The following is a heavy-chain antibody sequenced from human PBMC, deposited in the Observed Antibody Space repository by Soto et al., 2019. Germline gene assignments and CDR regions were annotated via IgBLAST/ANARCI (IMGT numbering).Heavy chain of an antibody. CDR3: ARDSSRFLEWLPGYYYGMDV. CDR1: GFTFSSYS. Sequence: GGSLRLSCAASGFTFSSYSMNWVRQAPGKGLEWVSSISSSSSYIYYADSVKGRFTISRDNAKNSLYLQMNSLRAEDTAVYYCARDSSRFLEWLPGYYYGMDVWGQGTTVTVSS. CDR2: ISSSSSYI. V-gene: IGHV3-21*01. J-gene: IGHJ6*02. D-gene: IGHD3-3*01.